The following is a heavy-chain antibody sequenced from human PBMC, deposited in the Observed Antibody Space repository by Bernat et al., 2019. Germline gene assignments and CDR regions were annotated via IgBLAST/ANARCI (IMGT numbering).Heavy chain of an antibody. CDR3: ARDNDGSSHYDQFDY. Sequence: QVQLVESGGGVVQPGTSLTLSCATSGFTFTTYGIHWVRQAPGKGLEWVAVIWSDGNNKYYVESVKGRFTISRDNSERTVYLQMNSLRAEDTAVYYCARDNDGSSHYDQFDYWGQGTLVTVSS. D-gene: IGHD3-22*01. V-gene: IGHV3-33*01. CDR2: IWSDGNNK. J-gene: IGHJ4*02. CDR1: GFTFTTYG.